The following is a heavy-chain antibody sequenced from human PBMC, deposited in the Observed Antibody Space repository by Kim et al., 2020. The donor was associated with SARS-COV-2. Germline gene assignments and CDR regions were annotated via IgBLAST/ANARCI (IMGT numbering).Heavy chain of an antibody. D-gene: IGHD2-2*01. CDR3: ASLLIVVVPAAMNFDY. V-gene: IGHV3-23*01. J-gene: IGHJ4*02. CDR2: ISGSGGST. CDR1: GFTFSSYA. Sequence: GGSLRLSCAASGFTFSSYAMSWVRQAPGKGLEWVSAISGSGGSTYYADSVKGRFTISRDNSKNTLYLQMNSLRAEDTAVYYCASLLIVVVPAAMNFDYWGQGTLVTVSS.